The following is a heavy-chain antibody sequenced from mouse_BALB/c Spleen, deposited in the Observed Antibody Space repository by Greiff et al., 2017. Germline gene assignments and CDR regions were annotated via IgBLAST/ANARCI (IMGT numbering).Heavy chain of an antibody. V-gene: IGHV5-6-5*01. Sequence: EVKVVESGGGLVKPGGSLKLSCAASGFTFSSYAMSWVRQTPEKRLEWVASISSGGSTYYPDSVKGRFTISRDNARNILYLQMSSLRSEDTAMYYCARGYGSSLYAMDYWGQGTSVTVSS. J-gene: IGHJ4*01. CDR1: GFTFSSYA. CDR2: ISSGGST. CDR3: ARGYGSSLYAMDY. D-gene: IGHD1-1*01.